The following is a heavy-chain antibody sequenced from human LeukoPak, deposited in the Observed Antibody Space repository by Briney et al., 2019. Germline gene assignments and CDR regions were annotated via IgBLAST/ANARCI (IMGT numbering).Heavy chain of an antibody. CDR3: ARDNVSRYYYDSSGYFDY. CDR2: ISAYNGNT. D-gene: IGHD3-22*01. V-gene: IGHV1-18*01. J-gene: IGHJ4*02. CDR1: GYTFTTYG. Sequence: ASVKVSCKASGYTFTTYGISWVRQAPGQGLEWMGWISAYNGNTNYAQKFQGRVTMTTDTSTSTAYMELRSLRSDDTAVYYCARDNVSRYYYDSSGYFDYWGQGTLVTVSS.